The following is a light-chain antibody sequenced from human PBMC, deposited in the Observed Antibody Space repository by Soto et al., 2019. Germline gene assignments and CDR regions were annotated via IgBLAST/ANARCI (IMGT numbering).Light chain of an antibody. CDR3: QQRYRWPKT. V-gene: IGKV3-11*01. Sequence: EIVLTQSPGTLSLSPGERATLSCRASQSVTNFLAWYQQKPGQSPSLLIYNASHRATGIPARFSGSGSGTDFTLTISSLEPEDFAVYYCQQRYRWPKTFGQGTKVEIK. J-gene: IGKJ1*01. CDR2: NAS. CDR1: QSVTNF.